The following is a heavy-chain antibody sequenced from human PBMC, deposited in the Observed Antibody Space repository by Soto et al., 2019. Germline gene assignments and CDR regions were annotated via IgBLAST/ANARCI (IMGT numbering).Heavy chain of an antibody. V-gene: IGHV5-10-1*01. CDR2: IDPSDSYT. Sequence: PGESLKISCNGSGYSFTSYWISWVRQMPWKGLEWMGRIDPSDSYTNYSPSFQGHVTISADKSISTAYLQWSSLKASDTAMYYCARQGPYKNKNWSDPWGQGTLVTVSS. CDR1: GYSFTSYW. D-gene: IGHD1-1*01. CDR3: ARQGPYKNKNWSDP. J-gene: IGHJ5*02.